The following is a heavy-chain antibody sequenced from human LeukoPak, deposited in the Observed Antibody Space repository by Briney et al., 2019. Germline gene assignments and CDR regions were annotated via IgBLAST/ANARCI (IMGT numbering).Heavy chain of an antibody. CDR3: ARGYWYFDY. D-gene: IGHD2-8*02. J-gene: IGHJ4*02. CDR1: ALTFGSYY. CDR2: ISPGSNYI. V-gene: IGHV3-21*01. Sequence: GGSLRLSCEASALTFGSYYMSWVRQAPGKGLEWVSSISPGSNYIYYADSVKGRFTISRDNAKDSLHLQMNSLRADDTAAYYSARGYWYFDYWGQGTLVTVSS.